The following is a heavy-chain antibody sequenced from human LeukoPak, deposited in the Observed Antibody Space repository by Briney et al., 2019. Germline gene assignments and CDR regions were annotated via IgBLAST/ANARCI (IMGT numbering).Heavy chain of an antibody. D-gene: IGHD3-10*01. CDR3: ARDIGYGSGSFYFDY. CDR2: ISVYNATT. CDR1: GYTFINYG. Sequence: GGSVTESCKASGYTFINYGVSWVRQAPGQGLEWMAWISVYNATTNYAQNLQGRITMTTDTSTSTAYMELRSLRSDDTAVYYCARDIGYGSGSFYFDYWGRGSLVTVSS. J-gene: IGHJ4*01. V-gene: IGHV1-18*01.